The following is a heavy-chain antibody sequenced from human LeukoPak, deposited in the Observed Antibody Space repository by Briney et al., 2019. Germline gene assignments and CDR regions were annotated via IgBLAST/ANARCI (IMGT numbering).Heavy chain of an antibody. D-gene: IGHD5-12*01. CDR1: GFTFSSYS. CDR3: ARGSAPGVVATITDY. V-gene: IGHV3-21*01. J-gene: IGHJ4*02. CDR2: ISSSSSYI. Sequence: GGSLRLSCAASGFTFSSYSMNWVRQAPGKGLEWVSSISSSSSYIYYADSVKGRFTISRDNAKNSLYLQMNSLRAEDTAVYYCARGSAPGVVATITDYWGQGTLVTVSS.